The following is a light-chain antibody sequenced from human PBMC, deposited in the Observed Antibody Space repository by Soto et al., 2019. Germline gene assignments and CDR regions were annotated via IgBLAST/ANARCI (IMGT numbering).Light chain of an antibody. Sequence: EIVLTQSPGTLSLSPGERATLSCRASQSVSSSYLAWYQPKPGQAPRLLIYGASSRATGIPDRFSGSGSGTEFTLTISSLLPEDFATYHCQQLYSLPFTFGQGTRLEIK. J-gene: IGKJ5*01. V-gene: IGKV3-20*01. CDR2: GAS. CDR1: QSVSSSY. CDR3: QQLYSLPFT.